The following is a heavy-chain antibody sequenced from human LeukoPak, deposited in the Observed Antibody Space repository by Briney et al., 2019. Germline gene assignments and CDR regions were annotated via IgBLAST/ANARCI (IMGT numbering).Heavy chain of an antibody. Sequence: GGSLRLSCVASGFTFSSYWMSWVRQAPGKGLEWVANIKQDGSEKYYVDSVKGRFTISRDNAKNSLYLQMNSLRAEDTAVYYCAREDDAFDIWGQGTKVTVSS. V-gene: IGHV3-7*01. CDR3: AREDDAFDI. J-gene: IGHJ3*02. CDR2: IKQDGSEK. CDR1: GFTFSSYW.